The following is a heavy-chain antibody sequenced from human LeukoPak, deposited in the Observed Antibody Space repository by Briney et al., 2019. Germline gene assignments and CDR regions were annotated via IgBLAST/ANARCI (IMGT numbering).Heavy chain of an antibody. D-gene: IGHD3-22*01. CDR1: GFTFSNYE. V-gene: IGHV3-48*03. J-gene: IGHJ4*02. Sequence: HPGGSLRLSCAASGFTFSNYEMNWVRQAPGKGLEWISHISNFGDIIHYADSVEGRFTISRDNDKNSIYLQMNSLRAEDTAVYYCARSYYYDSSGYVYSWGQGTLVTVSS. CDR2: ISNFGDII. CDR3: ARSYYYDSSGYVYS.